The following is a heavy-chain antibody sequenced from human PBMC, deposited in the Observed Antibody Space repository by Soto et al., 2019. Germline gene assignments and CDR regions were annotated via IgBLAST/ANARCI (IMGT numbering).Heavy chain of an antibody. CDR2: ISAYNGNT. V-gene: IGHV1-18*01. D-gene: IGHD3-9*01. CDR1: GYTFTSYG. Sequence: ASVKVSCKASGYTFTSYGISWVRQAPGQGLEWMGWISAYNGNTNYAQKLQGIVTMTTDTSTSTAYMELRSLRSDDTAVYYCASSGLRYFDWLPDAFDIWGQGTLVTVSS. CDR3: ASSGLRYFDWLPDAFDI. J-gene: IGHJ3*02.